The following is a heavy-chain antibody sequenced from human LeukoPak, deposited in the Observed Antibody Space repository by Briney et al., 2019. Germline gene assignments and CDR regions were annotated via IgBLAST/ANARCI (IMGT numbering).Heavy chain of an antibody. J-gene: IGHJ4*02. D-gene: IGHD3-22*01. V-gene: IGHV3-23*01. CDR1: GFTFSSYG. CDR2: ISGSGGST. CDR3: AKDPSRGYYWYYFDY. Sequence: SGGSLRLSCAASGFTFSSYGMSWVRQAPGKGLEWVSAISGSGGSTYYADSVKGRFTISRDNSKNTLYLQMNSLRAEDTAVYYCAKDPSRGYYWYYFDYWGQGTLVTVSS.